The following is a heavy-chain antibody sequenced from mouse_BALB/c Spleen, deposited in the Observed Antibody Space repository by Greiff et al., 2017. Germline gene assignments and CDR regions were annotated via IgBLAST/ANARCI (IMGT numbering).Heavy chain of an antibody. Sequence: EVKLVESGGGLVKPGGSLKLSCAASGFNFRSYSLYWVRQTPEKRLEWVASISSGGSTSYTDSVKGRFTISRDNARNILYLQMSSLRSEDTAMYYCARRGGYGYYYFDYWGQGTTLTVSS. V-gene: IGHV5-6-5*01. J-gene: IGHJ2*01. CDR2: ISSGGST. CDR1: GFNFRSYS. D-gene: IGHD2-2*01. CDR3: ARRGGYGYYYFDY.